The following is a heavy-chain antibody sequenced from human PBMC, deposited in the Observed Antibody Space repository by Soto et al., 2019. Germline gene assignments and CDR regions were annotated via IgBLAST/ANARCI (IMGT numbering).Heavy chain of an antibody. V-gene: IGHV1-69*13. CDR3: ARDYGSGDMDV. CDR2: IIPIFGTA. J-gene: IGHJ6*02. Sequence: GASVKVPCKASGGSFSSYAISWVRQAPGQGLEWMGGIIPIFGTANYAQKFQGRVTITADESTSTAYMELSSLRSEDTAVYYCARDYGSGDMDVWGQGTTVKSP. D-gene: IGHD3-10*01. CDR1: GGSFSSYA.